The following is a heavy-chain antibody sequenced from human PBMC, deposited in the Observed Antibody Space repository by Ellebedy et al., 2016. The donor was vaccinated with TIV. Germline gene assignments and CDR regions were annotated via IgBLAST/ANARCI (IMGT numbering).Heavy chain of an antibody. CDR3: AKDSGKYGWNSEY. D-gene: IGHD3-10*01. V-gene: IGHV3-23*01. CDR2: ISHTGSRT. J-gene: IGHJ4*02. CDR1: GFTFSSYA. Sequence: GESLKISCAASGFTFSSYAMSWVRQAPGKGLEWVSTISHTGSRTYYADSVEGRFTISRDNSKNTLYLQMNSLRAEDTAIYSCAKDSGKYGWNSEYWGQGTQVTVSS.